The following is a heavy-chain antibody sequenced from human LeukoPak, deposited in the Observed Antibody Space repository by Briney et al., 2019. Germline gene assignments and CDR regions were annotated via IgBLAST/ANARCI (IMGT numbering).Heavy chain of an antibody. V-gene: IGHV3-21*01. CDR2: ISSSGTNM. D-gene: IGHD6-13*01. CDR3: AREFIGSWYWDS. J-gene: IGHJ4*02. CDR1: AFTFDDYG. Sequence: PGGSLRRSCEASAFTFDDYGMSWVRQAPAKGLEWISSISSSGTNMYYADSVKGRFTISRDNTKNSLYLQMNSLRAEDTAVYLCAREFIGSWYWDSWGQGTLVTVSS.